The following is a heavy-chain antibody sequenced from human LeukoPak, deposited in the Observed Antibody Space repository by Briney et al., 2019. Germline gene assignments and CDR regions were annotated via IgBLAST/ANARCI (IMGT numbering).Heavy chain of an antibody. D-gene: IGHD3-10*01. CDR2: ISAYNGNT. J-gene: IGHJ4*02. V-gene: IGHV1-18*01. CDR3: ARVIISGSVDLLQYFFDY. CDR1: GYTFTSYG. Sequence: ASVKVSCKASGYTFTSYGMSWVRQAPGQGLEWMGWISAYNGNTNYAQKLQGRVTMTTDTSTSTAYMELRSLRSDDTAVYYCARVIISGSVDLLQYFFDYWGQGTLVTVSS.